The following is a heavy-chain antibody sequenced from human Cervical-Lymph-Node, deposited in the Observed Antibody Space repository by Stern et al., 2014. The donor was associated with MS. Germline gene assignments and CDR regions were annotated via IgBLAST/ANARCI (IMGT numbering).Heavy chain of an antibody. CDR3: TQGRSWFDP. Sequence: QMQLVQSGAEVRKPGASVRVSCKASGYSFTQYFFHWVRQAPGQGLEWMGIINPSGGSTSYAPKFEGRLTMTRETSTSTVYMELTSLRSADTAVYYCTQGRSWFDPWGQGTLVTVSS. CDR1: GYSFTQYF. CDR2: INPSGGST. J-gene: IGHJ5*02. V-gene: IGHV1-46*01.